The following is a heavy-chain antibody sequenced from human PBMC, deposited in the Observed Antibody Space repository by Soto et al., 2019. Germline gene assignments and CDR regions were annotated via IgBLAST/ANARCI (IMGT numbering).Heavy chain of an antibody. J-gene: IGHJ3*02. CDR1: GGSISSSIYY. D-gene: IGHD2-21*02. V-gene: IGHV4-39*01. CDR3: ARHGVHIVVVTATGDDAFDI. CDR2: IYYSGST. Sequence: SETLSITSTVSGGSISSSIYYWGWIGHPPGKGLEWIGSIYYSGSTYYNPSLKSRVTISVDTSKNQFPLKLSSVTAADTAVYYCARHGVHIVVVTATGDDAFDIWGQGTMVRVSS.